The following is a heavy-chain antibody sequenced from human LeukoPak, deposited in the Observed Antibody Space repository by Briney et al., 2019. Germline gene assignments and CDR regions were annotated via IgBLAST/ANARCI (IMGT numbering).Heavy chain of an antibody. CDR1: GGSISSSSYY. Sequence: SETLSLTCTVSGGSISSSSYYWGWIRQPPGKGLEWIGSIYYSGSTYYNPSLKSRVTISVDTSKNQFSLKLSSVTAADTAVYCCANYCSSTSCYRSWFDPWGQGTLVTVSS. V-gene: IGHV4-39*01. J-gene: IGHJ5*02. CDR3: ANYCSSTSCYRSWFDP. CDR2: IYYSGST. D-gene: IGHD2-2*02.